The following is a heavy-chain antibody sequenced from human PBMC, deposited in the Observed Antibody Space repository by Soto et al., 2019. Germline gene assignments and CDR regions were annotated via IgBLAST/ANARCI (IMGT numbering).Heavy chain of an antibody. D-gene: IGHD3-10*01. CDR2: IDPSDSYT. CDR3: ATTYGSGSYSEGYGKDV. Sequence: PGESLKISCKGSGYSFTSYWISWVRQMPGKGLEWMGRIDPSDSYTNYSPSFQGHVTISADKSISTAYLQWSSLKASDTAMYYCATTYGSGSYSEGYGKDVWGQGTTVTVSS. V-gene: IGHV5-10-1*01. J-gene: IGHJ6*02. CDR1: GYSFTSYW.